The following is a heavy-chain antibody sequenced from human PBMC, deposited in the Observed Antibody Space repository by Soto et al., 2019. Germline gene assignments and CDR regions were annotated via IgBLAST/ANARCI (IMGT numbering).Heavy chain of an antibody. J-gene: IGHJ4*02. CDR3: ARDCCSGGSCYFDY. V-gene: IGHV3-33*01. CDR1: GFTFSSYG. CDR2: IWYDGSNK. Sequence: QVQLVESGGGVVQPGRSLRLSCAASGFTFSSYGMHWVRQAPGKGLEWVAVIWYDGSNKYYADSVKGRFTISRDNSKNTLYLQMNSLRAEDTAVYYCARDCCSGGSCYFDYWGQGTLVTVSS. D-gene: IGHD2-15*01.